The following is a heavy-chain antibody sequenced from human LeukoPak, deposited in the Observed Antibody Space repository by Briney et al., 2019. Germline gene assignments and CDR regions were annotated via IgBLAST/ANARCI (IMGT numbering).Heavy chain of an antibody. D-gene: IGHD6-19*01. CDR3: ARIAGGWDFDY. V-gene: IGHV2-70*11. CDR2: IDWDDEK. Sequence: ESGPALVRPTQTLTLTCTFSGFSLSTSGMCVSWIRQPPGKALEWLARIDWDDEKYYTTSLKTRLTISKDTSKNQVVLTMTNIDPADTATYYCARIAGGWDFDYWGQGTLVTVSS. J-gene: IGHJ4*02. CDR1: GFSLSTSGMC.